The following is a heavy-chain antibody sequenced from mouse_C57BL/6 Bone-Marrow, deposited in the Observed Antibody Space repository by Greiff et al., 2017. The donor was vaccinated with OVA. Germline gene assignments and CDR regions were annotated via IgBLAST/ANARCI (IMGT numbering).Heavy chain of an antibody. Sequence: EVHLVESGGGLVKPGGSLKLSCAASGFTFSDYGMHLVRQAPEKGLEWVAYISSGSSTIYYADTVKGRFTISRDNAKNTLFLQMTSLRSEDTAMYYCARERCYSNFAWFAYWGQGTLVTVSA. CDR2: ISSGSSTI. D-gene: IGHD2-5*01. V-gene: IGHV5-17*01. J-gene: IGHJ3*01. CDR3: ARERCYSNFAWFAY. CDR1: GFTFSDYG.